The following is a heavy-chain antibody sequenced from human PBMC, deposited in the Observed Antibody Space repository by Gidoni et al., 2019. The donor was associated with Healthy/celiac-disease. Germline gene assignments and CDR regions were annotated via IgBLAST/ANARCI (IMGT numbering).Heavy chain of an antibody. CDR3: AKEYYGSGMSDY. V-gene: IGHV3-30*18. CDR2: ISYDGSNK. Sequence: VQLVESGGGVVQPGRSLRLSCAASGFTCSSYGMHWVRQAPGKGLEWVAVISYDGSNKYYADSVKGRFTISRDNSKNTLYLQMNSLRAEDTAVYYCAKEYYGSGMSDYWGQGTLVTVSS. CDR1: GFTCSSYG. J-gene: IGHJ4*02. D-gene: IGHD3-10*01.